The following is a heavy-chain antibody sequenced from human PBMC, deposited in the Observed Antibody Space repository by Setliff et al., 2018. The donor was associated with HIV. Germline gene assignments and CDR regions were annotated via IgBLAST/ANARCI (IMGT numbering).Heavy chain of an antibody. J-gene: IGHJ4*02. Sequence: GGSLRLSCVASGFNLNKYTMVWVRKAPGKGLEWVSSISSSGNFIYYEDSGKGRFTMSRDNAKNSLYLQMDSLRVDDTGFYYCARDPYWLEVYFDYWGPGTLVTVSS. CDR3: ARDPYWLEVYFDY. D-gene: IGHD2-15*01. CDR1: GFNLNKYT. CDR2: ISSSGNFI. V-gene: IGHV3-21*01.